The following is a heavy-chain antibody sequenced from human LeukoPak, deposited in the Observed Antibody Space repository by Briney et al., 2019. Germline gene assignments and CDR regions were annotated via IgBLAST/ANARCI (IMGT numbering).Heavy chain of an antibody. CDR3: ARDAQRGFDYSNSLKN. J-gene: IGHJ4*01. V-gene: IGHV3-33*01. D-gene: IGHD4-11*01. Sequence: GGSLRLSCSASGFIFSHHGMHWVRQAPGKGLEWVAVIWSDATNRLYADSVKGRFTISRDNSQNTVFLQMNSLRLKDTAIYYCARDAQRGFDYSNSLKNWGQGTLVTVSS. CDR2: IWSDATNR. CDR1: GFIFSHHG.